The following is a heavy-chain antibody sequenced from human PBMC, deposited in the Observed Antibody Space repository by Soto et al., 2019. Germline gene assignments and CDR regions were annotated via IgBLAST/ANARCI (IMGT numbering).Heavy chain of an antibody. CDR3: AKERDIVVVVAPLDY. D-gene: IGHD2-15*01. V-gene: IGHV3-30*18. CDR2: ISYDGSNK. CDR1: GFAFSSYG. Sequence: GGSLRLSCAASGFAFSSYGMHWVRQAPGKGLEWVAVISYDGSNKYYADSVKGRFTISRDNSKNTLYLQMNSLRAEDTAVYYCAKERDIVVVVAPLDYWGQGTLVTVSS. J-gene: IGHJ4*02.